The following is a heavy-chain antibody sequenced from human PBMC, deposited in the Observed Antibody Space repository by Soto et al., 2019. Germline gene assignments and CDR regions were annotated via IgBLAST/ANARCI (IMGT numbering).Heavy chain of an antibody. CDR3: AKGQPATVTYFDS. D-gene: IGHD2-21*02. V-gene: IGHV3-23*04. CDR1: GFTFSSYS. CDR2: ISGSGGST. Sequence: EVQLVESGGGLVKPGGSLRLSCAASGFTFSSYSMNWVRQAPGKGLEWVSGISGSGGSTYYADSVKGRFTISRDKSKSMLYLQMNVLRAEDTAIYYCAKGQPATVTYFDSWGQGTLVTVSS. J-gene: IGHJ4*02.